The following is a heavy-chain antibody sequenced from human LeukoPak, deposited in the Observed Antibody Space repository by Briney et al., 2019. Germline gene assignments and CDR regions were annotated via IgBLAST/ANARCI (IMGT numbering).Heavy chain of an antibody. CDR1: GFTFSSYA. J-gene: IGHJ3*02. D-gene: IGHD2-15*01. CDR2: ISSSSSTI. Sequence: GGSLRLSCAASGFTFSSYAMSWVRQAPGEGLGWVSAISSSSSTIYYADSVKGRFTISRDNAKNSLYLQMNSLRAEDTAVYYCAIEGSSGFDIWGQGTMVTVSS. CDR3: AIEGSSGFDI. V-gene: IGHV3-48*01.